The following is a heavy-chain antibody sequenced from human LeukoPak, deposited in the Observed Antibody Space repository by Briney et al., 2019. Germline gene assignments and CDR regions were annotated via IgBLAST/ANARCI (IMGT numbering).Heavy chain of an antibody. Sequence: PGGSLRLSCAASGFTFSSHAMSWVRQAPGKGLEWVSLMGGSGGSTYYADSTKGRFNISRDNSKNTLYLQMNSLRAEDTAVYYCAKCQGYYYYYYMDVWGKGTTVTVSS. CDR2: MGGSGGST. V-gene: IGHV3-23*01. J-gene: IGHJ6*03. CDR1: GFTFSSHA. CDR3: AKCQGYYYYYYMDV.